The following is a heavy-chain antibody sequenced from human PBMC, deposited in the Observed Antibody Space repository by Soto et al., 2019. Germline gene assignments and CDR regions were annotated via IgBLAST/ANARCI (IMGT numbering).Heavy chain of an antibody. J-gene: IGHJ5*02. D-gene: IGHD3-16*01. Sequence: QVQLVQSGAEVKKPGASVKVSCKASGYTFTSYAMHWVRQAPGQRLEWMGWINAGNGNTKYSQKYQGRVTITRDTSASTAYMELSSLRSEDTAVYYCARGYGGPIGWFDPWGQGTLVTVSS. V-gene: IGHV1-3*01. CDR3: ARGYGGPIGWFDP. CDR2: INAGNGNT. CDR1: GYTFTSYA.